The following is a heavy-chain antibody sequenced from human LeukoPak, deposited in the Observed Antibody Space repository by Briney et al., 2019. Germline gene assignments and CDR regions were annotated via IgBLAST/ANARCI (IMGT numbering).Heavy chain of an antibody. CDR2: IYYSGST. Sequence: SETLPLTCTVSGGSITSYYWSWIRQPPGKGLEWIGYIYYSGSTFYNPSLKGRVTISVDPSKTQFSLKLSSATVADTAVYYCARKGGLGLIDPWGQGTLVTVSS. CDR1: GGSITSYY. CDR3: ARKGGLGLIDP. V-gene: IGHV4-59*01. J-gene: IGHJ5*02.